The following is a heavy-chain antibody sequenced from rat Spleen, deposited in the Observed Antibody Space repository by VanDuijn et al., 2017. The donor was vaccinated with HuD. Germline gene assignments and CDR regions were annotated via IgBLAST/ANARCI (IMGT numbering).Heavy chain of an antibody. CDR3: ATGPRILRLDWFAY. Sequence: EVQLVESGGGLVQPGRSLKLSCAASGFTFSNYGLAWVRQAPTKGLEWVATITYDGSSIYYRDSVKGRITISRDNAKSTLYLQVDSLRSEDTATYYCATGPRILRLDWFAYWGQGTLVTVSS. D-gene: IGHD1-6*01. CDR1: GFTFSNYG. J-gene: IGHJ3*01. CDR2: ITYDGSSI. V-gene: IGHV5-29*01.